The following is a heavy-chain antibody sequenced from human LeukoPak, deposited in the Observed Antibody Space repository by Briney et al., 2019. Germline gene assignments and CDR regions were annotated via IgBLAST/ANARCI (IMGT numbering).Heavy chain of an antibody. CDR2: IYSSGSA. CDR3: ARDVRYASGWSTPES. D-gene: IGHD6-19*01. V-gene: IGHV4-4*07. CDR1: GGSIINHY. J-gene: IGHJ5*02. Sequence: AETLSLTCTVSGGSIINHYWSWIRQPAGKGLEWLGRIYSSGSANYSPSLKSRVSKSIDTSNNHFSLNLTSVTAADTALYFCARDVRYASGWSTPESWGQGTLVTVSS.